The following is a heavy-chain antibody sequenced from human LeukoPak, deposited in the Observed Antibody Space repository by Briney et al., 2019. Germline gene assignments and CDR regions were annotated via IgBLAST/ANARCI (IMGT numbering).Heavy chain of an antibody. CDR1: GYTFTGYY. V-gene: IGHV1-2*02. CDR3: ASGCSSNSCPGPYYFDY. J-gene: IGHJ4*02. CDR2: INPNSGGT. Sequence: GASVKVSCKASGYTFTGYYIHWVRQAPGQGLEWMGWINPNSGGTNYAQKFQGRVTMTRDTSISTAYMELSRLRSDDTAVYYCASGCSSNSCPGPYYFDYWGQGTLVIVSS. D-gene: IGHD2-2*01.